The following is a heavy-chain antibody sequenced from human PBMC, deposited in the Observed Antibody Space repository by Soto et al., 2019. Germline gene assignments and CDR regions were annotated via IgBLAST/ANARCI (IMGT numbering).Heavy chain of an antibody. J-gene: IGHJ6*02. D-gene: IGHD2-15*01. CDR3: ARAPSVGCSGGSCYDYYGMDV. CDR2: ISSSSSYI. Sequence: PGGSLRLSCAASGFTFSSYIMNWVRQAPGKGLEWVSSISSSSSYIYYADSVKGRFTISRDNAKNSLYLQMNSLRAEDTAVYYCARAPSVGCSGGSCYDYYGMDVWGQGTTVTVSS. CDR1: GFTFSSYI. V-gene: IGHV3-21*01.